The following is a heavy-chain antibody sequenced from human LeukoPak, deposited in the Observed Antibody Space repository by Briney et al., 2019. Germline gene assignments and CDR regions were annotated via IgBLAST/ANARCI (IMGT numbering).Heavy chain of an antibody. D-gene: IGHD3-22*01. J-gene: IGHJ4*02. V-gene: IGHV4-39*01. CDR2: IYYSGSI. CDR3: ARQSYDSDSSGSYYSFDY. CDR1: GGSISSTYYY. Sequence: SETLSLTCTVSGGSISSTYYYWGWLRQPPGKGLEWIGNIYYSGSIDYNPSLKSRVTISVDTSKGQFSLKLSSVTAADTAVYYCARQSYDSDSSGSYYSFDYWGQGTLVTVSS.